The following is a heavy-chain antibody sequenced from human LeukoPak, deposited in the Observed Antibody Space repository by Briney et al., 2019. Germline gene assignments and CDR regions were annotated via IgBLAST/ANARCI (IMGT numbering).Heavy chain of an antibody. CDR3: AREITIFGVVNLRNWFDP. Sequence: SETLSLTCTVSGGSISSYYWSWIRQPAGKGLEWIGRIYTSGSTNYNPSLKSRVTMSVDTSKNQFSLKLSSVTAADTAVYYCAREITIFGVVNLRNWFDPWGQGTLVTVSS. V-gene: IGHV4-4*07. CDR1: GGSISSYY. D-gene: IGHD3-3*01. CDR2: IYTSGST. J-gene: IGHJ5*02.